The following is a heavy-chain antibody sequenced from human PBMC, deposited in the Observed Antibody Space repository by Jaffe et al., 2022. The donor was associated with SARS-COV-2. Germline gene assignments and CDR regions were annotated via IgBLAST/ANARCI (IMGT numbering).Heavy chain of an antibody. CDR1: GFTFRNYG. CDR2: IYYDGSNK. J-gene: IGHJ4*02. D-gene: IGHD1-26*01. V-gene: IGHV3-33*01. CDR3: ASDRWEGRVRRLDY. Sequence: QVQLVESGGGVVQSGRSLRLSCAASGFTFRNYGMDWVRQAPGKGLEWVAIIYYDGSNKYYADSVKGRFTISRDNSKNTLYLQMNSLGVEDTAVYYCASDRWEGRVRRLDYWGQGTLVTVSS.